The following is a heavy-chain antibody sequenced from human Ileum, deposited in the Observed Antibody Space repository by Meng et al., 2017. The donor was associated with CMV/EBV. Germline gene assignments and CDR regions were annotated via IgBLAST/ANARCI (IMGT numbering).Heavy chain of an antibody. Sequence: SGGTFSSYAISWVRQAPGQGLEWMGGIIPIFGTANYAQKFQGRVTITTDESTSTAYMELSSLRSEDTAVYYCARRDSSSWYHRGFDPWGQGTLVTVSS. CDR1: GGTFSSYA. J-gene: IGHJ5*02. D-gene: IGHD6-13*01. CDR2: IIPIFGTA. CDR3: ARRDSSSWYHRGFDP. V-gene: IGHV1-69*05.